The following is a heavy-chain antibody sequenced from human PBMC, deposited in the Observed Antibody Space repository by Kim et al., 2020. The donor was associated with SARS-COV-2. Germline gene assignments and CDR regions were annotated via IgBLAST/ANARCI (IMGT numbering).Heavy chain of an antibody. Sequence: GGSLRLSCAASGFTFNTYAMSWVRQAPGRGLEWVSGITGSGGSTYYADSVKGRFTISKDNSKNTLYLQMNSLRAEDTAAYYCARHWALRQPDYGMDVWGRGTTVTVSS. J-gene: IGHJ6*02. CDR1: GFTFNTYA. V-gene: IGHV3-23*01. D-gene: IGHD7-27*01. CDR3: ARHWALRQPDYGMDV. CDR2: ITGSGGST.